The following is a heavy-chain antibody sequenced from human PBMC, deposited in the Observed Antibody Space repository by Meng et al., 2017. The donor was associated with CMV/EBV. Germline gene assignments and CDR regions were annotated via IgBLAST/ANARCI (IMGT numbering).Heavy chain of an antibody. D-gene: IGHD2-8*01. CDR3: ATPINGAWSL. V-gene: IGHV3-7*01. J-gene: IGHJ4*02. CDR2: INPDATEK. CDR1: GLTFRNLW. Sequence: GGSLRLSCATSGLTFRNLWMSWVRQAPGKGLEWGANINPDATEKYYVDFVKGRFTISRENAKNSVYLQMNSLRVEDTAVYYCATPINGAWSLRGQGALVTVSS.